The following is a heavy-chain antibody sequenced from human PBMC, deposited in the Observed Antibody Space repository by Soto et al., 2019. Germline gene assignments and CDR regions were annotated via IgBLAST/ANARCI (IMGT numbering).Heavy chain of an antibody. CDR2: INAGNGDT. J-gene: IGHJ5*02. V-gene: IGHV1-3*01. D-gene: IGHD5-12*01. Sequence: QVPLVQSGAEVKKPGASVKVSCKASGITFSSYAMHWVRQAPGQRLEWMGWINAGNGDTRYSQIFQGRVTLTRDTSARTVYLDLSSMRSEETAIYYCARAISGYVTWGQGTLVTVSS. CDR1: GITFSSYA. CDR3: ARAISGYVT.